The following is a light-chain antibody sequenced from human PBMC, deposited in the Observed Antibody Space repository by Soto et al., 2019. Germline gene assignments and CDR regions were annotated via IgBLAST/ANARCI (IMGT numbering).Light chain of an antibody. CDR3: QQYYSTLVT. CDR1: QSVLYSSNNKNY. J-gene: IGKJ5*01. CDR2: WAS. V-gene: IGKV4-1*01. Sequence: DIVMTQSPDSLAVSLGERATINCKSSQSVLYSSNNKNYLAWYKQKPGQPPKLLISWASTRESGVPDRFSGSGSGTNFTLTISSLQAEDVAVYYCQQYYSTLVTFGQGTRREIK.